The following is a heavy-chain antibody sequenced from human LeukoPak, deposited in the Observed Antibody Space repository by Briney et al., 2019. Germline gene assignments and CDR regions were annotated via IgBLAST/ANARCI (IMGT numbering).Heavy chain of an antibody. CDR1: GGSISSSRYY. D-gene: IGHD3-3*01. CDR2: INYSGST. J-gene: IGHJ3*02. V-gene: IGHV4-61*03. Sequence: SETLSLTCTVSGGSISSSRYYWSWIRQPPGKGLEWIAYINYSGSTNYNPSLKSRVTISVDTSKNHFSLTLSSVTAADTAVYYCARFGGPHAFDIWGQGTMVTVSS. CDR3: ARFGGPHAFDI.